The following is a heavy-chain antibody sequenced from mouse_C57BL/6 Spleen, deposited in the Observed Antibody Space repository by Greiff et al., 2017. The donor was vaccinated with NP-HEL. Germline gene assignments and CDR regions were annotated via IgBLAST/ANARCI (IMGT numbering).Heavy chain of an antibody. CDR2: INPGSGGT. Sequence: VQLQQSGAELARPGASVKLSCKASGYTFTSYGISWVKQRTGQGLEWIGVINPGSGGTNYNEKFKGKATLTADKSSSTAYMQLSSLTSEDSAVYFCARGGGYYGYFDVWGTGTTVTVSS. J-gene: IGHJ1*03. CDR1: GYTFTSYG. D-gene: IGHD2-2*01. CDR3: ARGGGYYGYFDV. V-gene: IGHV1-81*01.